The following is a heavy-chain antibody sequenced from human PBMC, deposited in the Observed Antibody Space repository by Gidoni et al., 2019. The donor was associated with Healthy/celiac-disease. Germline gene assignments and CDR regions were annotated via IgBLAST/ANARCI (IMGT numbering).Heavy chain of an antibody. J-gene: IGHJ3*02. CDR2: INHSGST. CDR3: VPLYGERIGLDAFDI. D-gene: IGHD4-17*01. CDR1: GGSFSGYY. Sequence: QVQLQQWGAGLLKPSETLSLTCAVYGGSFSGYYWSWIRQPPGKGLEWIGEINHSGSTNYNPSLKSRVTISVDTFKNQFSLKLSSVTAADTAVYYCVPLYGERIGLDAFDIWGQGTMVTVSS. V-gene: IGHV4-34*01.